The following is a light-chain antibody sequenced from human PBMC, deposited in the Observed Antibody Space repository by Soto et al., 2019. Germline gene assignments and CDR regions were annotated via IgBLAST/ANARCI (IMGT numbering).Light chain of an antibody. CDR3: GSYTSSSTLVV. CDR1: SSDVGGYNY. V-gene: IGLV2-14*01. J-gene: IGLJ2*01. Sequence: QSALTQPASVSGSPGQSITISCTGTSSDVGGYNYVSWYQRHPGKAPKLLIYDVSNRPSGVPNRLSGSKSGNTASLTISGLQAEDEADCYCGSYTSSSTLVVFGGGTKLTVL. CDR2: DVS.